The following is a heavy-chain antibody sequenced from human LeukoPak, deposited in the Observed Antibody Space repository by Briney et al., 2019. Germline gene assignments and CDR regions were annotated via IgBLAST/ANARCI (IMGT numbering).Heavy chain of an antibody. CDR3: ARSQDYGGEFDY. CDR1: GYSISSGYY. V-gene: IGHV4-38-2*02. J-gene: IGHJ4*02. Sequence: PSETLSLTCTVSGYSISSGYYWGWIRQPPGKGLEWIGSIYHSGSTYYNPSLKSRVTISVDTSKNQFSLKLSSVTAADTAVYYCARSQDYGGEFDYWGQGTLVTVSS. D-gene: IGHD4-17*01. CDR2: IYHSGST.